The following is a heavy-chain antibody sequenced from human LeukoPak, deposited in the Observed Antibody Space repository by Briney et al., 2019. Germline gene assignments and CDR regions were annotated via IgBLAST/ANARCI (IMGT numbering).Heavy chain of an antibody. D-gene: IGHD2-15*01. V-gene: IGHV1-18*01. CDR1: GYTFPRYV. CDR2: ISAYYGNT. CDR3: ARDGVVVAEDYYYYGMDV. J-gene: IGHJ6*02. Sequence: GASVKVSCKASGYTFPRYVISWLGQAPGKGVDGMGWISAYYGNTNYAQKLQGRVTMTTDTSTSTAYMELRSLRSDDTAVYYCARDGVVVAEDYYYYGMDVWGQGTTVTVSS.